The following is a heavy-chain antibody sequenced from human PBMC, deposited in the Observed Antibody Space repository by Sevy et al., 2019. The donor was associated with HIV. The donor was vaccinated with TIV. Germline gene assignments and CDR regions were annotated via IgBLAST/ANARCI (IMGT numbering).Heavy chain of an antibody. D-gene: IGHD6-13*01. CDR1: GFTFSSYA. Sequence: GGSLRLSCAASGFTFSSYAMHWVRQAPGKGLEWVAVISFDGINKYYAHSVEGRFTISRDNSKNTLYLQVNSLRAEDTAVYYCARDVAAAGGVDYWGQGTLVTVSS. CDR2: ISFDGINK. CDR3: ARDVAAAGGVDY. J-gene: IGHJ4*02. V-gene: IGHV3-30-3*01.